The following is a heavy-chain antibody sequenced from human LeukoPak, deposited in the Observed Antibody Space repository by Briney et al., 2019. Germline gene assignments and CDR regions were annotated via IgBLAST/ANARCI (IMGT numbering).Heavy chain of an antibody. CDR2: ISSSSSYI. CDR1: GFTFSSYS. D-gene: IGHD2-15*01. V-gene: IGHV3-21*01. CDR3: AREGYCSGGSCWEFYYYYYMDV. J-gene: IGHJ6*03. Sequence: GGSLRLSCAASGFTFSSYSMNWVRQAQGKGLKWVSSISSSSSYIYYADSVKGRFTISRDNAKNSLYLQMNSLRAEDTAVYYCAREGYCSGGSCWEFYYYYYMDVWGKGTTVTVSS.